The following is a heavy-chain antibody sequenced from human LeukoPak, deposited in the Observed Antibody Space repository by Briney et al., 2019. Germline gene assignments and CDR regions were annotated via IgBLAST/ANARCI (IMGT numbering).Heavy chain of an antibody. CDR1: GLTFQDSA. J-gene: IGHJ4*02. CDR3: AKALSWNDEPLDS. V-gene: IGHV3-43*02. Sequence: GGSLRLSCRASGLTFQDSAMHWVRQTPGEGLEWVGLIRGDESTTFYSDSVRGRVTISKNNSKNSLFLQMRSLSNEDTGLYYCAKALSWNDEPLDSWGRGALVTVSA. CDR2: IRGDESTT. D-gene: IGHD1-1*01.